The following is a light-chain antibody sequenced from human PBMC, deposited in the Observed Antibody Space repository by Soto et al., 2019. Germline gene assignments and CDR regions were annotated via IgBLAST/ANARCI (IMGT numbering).Light chain of an antibody. V-gene: IGKV3-20*01. CDR1: QSVSSTF. CDR3: HQYCNSPRT. CDR2: GAS. Sequence: EIVLTQSPGTLSLSPGERATLSCRASQSVSSTFLAWYQQKPGQAPRPLIYGASSRATGIPGRFSSSGSGTDFTLTISRLEPEDFAVYYCHQYCNSPRTVGQGTKVDSK. J-gene: IGKJ1*01.